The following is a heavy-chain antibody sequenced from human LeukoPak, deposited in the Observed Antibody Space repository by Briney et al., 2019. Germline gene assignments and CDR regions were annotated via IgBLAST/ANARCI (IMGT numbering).Heavy chain of an antibody. D-gene: IGHD2-8*01. CDR3: AREVVAVLPDASTNDY. V-gene: IGHV3-30*04. Sequence: GKSLRLSCAASGFTFSSYAMHWVRQAPGKGLEWVALISYDGSDKYYADTVEGRFTISRDNSKSTVHLQMNSLRTEDTAVYFCAREVVAVLPDASTNDYWAREPWSSSPQ. CDR1: GFTFSSYA. J-gene: IGHJ4*02. CDR2: ISYDGSDK.